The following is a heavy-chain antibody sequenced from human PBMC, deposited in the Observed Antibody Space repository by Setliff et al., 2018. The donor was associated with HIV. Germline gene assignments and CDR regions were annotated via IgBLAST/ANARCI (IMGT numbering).Heavy chain of an antibody. CDR1: GYIFTVYH. V-gene: IGHV1-2*02. CDR3: ARGLNNSITIFGIVIMPPDAFDI. J-gene: IGHJ3*02. D-gene: IGHD3-3*01. Sequence: ASVKVSCKASGYIFTVYHIHWVRQAPGQGLEWMGWINPNNGDTKYAHKFQGRVTMTRDTSITTAYMELSSLRSEDTAVYYCARGLNNSITIFGIVIMPPDAFDIWGQGTMVTVS. CDR2: INPNNGDT.